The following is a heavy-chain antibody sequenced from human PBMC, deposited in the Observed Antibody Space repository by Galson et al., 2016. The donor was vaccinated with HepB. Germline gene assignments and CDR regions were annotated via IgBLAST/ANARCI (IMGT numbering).Heavy chain of an antibody. J-gene: IGHJ6*02. D-gene: IGHD3-9*01. CDR3: ARLPFYNILTGYFLAYGMDV. CDR1: GYTFTSYG. CDR2: ISGYNGNT. V-gene: IGHV1-18*01. Sequence: SCKASGYTFTSYGISWVRQAPGQGLEWIGWISGYNGNTNYAQKLPGRVTMTTDTSTSTAHMKRRSLRSDDTAVYYCARLPFYNILTGYFLAYGMDVWGQGTTVAVSS.